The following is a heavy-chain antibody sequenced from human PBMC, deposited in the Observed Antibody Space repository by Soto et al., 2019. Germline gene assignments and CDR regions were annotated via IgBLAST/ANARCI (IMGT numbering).Heavy chain of an antibody. D-gene: IGHD3-16*01. Sequence: GGSLRLSCAASGFTFNTYAMTWVRQVPGKGLEWVSAISGSGGTTYYADSVKGRFTISRDNSKNTMFLQMNSLRADDTAVYYCAKGLVCGSLYYSDYWGQGAPVTVSS. CDR1: GFTFNTYA. V-gene: IGHV3-23*01. CDR2: ISGSGGTT. J-gene: IGHJ4*02. CDR3: AKGLVCGSLYYSDY.